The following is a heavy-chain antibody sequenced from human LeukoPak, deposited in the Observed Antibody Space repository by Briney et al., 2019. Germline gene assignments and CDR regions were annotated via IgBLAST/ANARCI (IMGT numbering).Heavy chain of an antibody. CDR3: ARSVAARPNYFDF. D-gene: IGHD6-6*01. J-gene: IGHJ4*02. CDR2: VYTSGIT. CDR1: GGSISGGNYY. V-gene: IGHV4-61*02. Sequence: SETLSLTCTVSGGSISGGNYYWSWIRQSAGKGLEWMGRVYTSGITNYNPSLKSPVTISLHTSKNQFSLKLSSVTAAATAVYFCARSVAARPNYFDFWGPGTLVTVSS.